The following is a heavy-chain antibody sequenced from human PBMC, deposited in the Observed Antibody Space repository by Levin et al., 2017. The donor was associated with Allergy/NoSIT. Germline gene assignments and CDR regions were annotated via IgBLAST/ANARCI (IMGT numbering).Heavy chain of an antibody. CDR1: GFTFSSYW. D-gene: IGHD1-26*01. J-gene: IGHJ4*02. V-gene: IGHV3-74*01. Sequence: GGSLRLSCAASGFTFSSYWMHWVRQAPGKGLVWVSRINSDGSNKSYADSVKGRFAISRDNAKNTLYLQMNSLRAEDTAVYYCARALIVGATSGGDYWGQGTLVTVSS. CDR3: ARALIVGATSGGDY. CDR2: INSDGSNK.